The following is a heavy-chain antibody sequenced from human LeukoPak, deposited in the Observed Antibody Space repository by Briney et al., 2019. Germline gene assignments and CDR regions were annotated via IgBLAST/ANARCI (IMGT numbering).Heavy chain of an antibody. CDR2: IKSKTDGGTT. Sequence: GGSLRLSCAASGFTFSNARMSWVRQAPGKGLEWVGRIKSKTDGGTTDYAAPVKGRFTISRDDSKNTLYLQMNSLKTEDTAVYYCARAIQFGGYLDFWGQGTLVTVSS. V-gene: IGHV3-15*01. CDR1: GFTFSNAR. CDR3: ARAIQFGGYLDF. J-gene: IGHJ4*02. D-gene: IGHD2-15*01.